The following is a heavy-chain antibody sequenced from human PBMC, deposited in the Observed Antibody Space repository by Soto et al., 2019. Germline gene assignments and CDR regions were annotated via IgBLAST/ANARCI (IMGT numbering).Heavy chain of an antibody. J-gene: IGHJ3*01. CDR3: ARAVSNAFDV. CDR1: GASISSGGYY. Sequence: QVQLQESDPGLVKPSQTLSLTCTVSGASISSGGYYWTWIRQHPGKGLEWIGNINYSGITYYNPSLRSRVTITADTSKNQFSLKLISVTVADTAVYYCARAVSNAFDVWGQGAVVTVSS. CDR2: INYSGIT. V-gene: IGHV4-31*03. D-gene: IGHD4-4*01.